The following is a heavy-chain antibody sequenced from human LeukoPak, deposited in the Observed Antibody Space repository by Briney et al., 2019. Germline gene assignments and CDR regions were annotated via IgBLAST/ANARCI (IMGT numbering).Heavy chain of an antibody. Sequence: ASVKVSCKGSGYTFTNYAVHWVRQAPGQRLEWLGWINPGNGDTKYSQNFQGRVTVTSDTSAATAYVELNSLTSEDTAVYYCARERWHCRVNCYSVYYYALDVWGQGTLVTVSS. V-gene: IGHV1-3*01. J-gene: IGHJ4*02. CDR2: INPGNGDT. CDR3: ARERWHCRVNCYSVYYYALDV. D-gene: IGHD3-22*01. CDR1: GYTFTNYA.